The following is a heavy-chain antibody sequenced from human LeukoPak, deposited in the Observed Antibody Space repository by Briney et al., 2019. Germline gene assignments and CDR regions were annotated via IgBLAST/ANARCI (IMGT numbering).Heavy chain of an antibody. CDR1: GGSISSYY. J-gene: IGHJ5*02. D-gene: IGHD1-26*01. Sequence: SETLSLTCTVSGGSISSYYWSWIRQPPGKGLEWIGYIYYSGSTNYNPSLKSRVTISVDTSKNQFSLKLSSVTAADTAVYYCASLQGRATYNWFDPWGQGTLVTVSS. CDR3: ASLQGRATYNWFDP. V-gene: IGHV4-59*08. CDR2: IYYSGST.